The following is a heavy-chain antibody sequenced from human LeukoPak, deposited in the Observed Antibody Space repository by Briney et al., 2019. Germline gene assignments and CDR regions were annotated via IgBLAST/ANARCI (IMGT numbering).Heavy chain of an antibody. J-gene: IGHJ4*02. V-gene: IGHV2-5*02. D-gene: IGHD6-19*01. CDR2: INWDDDK. CDR3: AHRRWLAPEDY. Sequence: SGPTLVNPTQTLTLTCTFSGFSLSTSGVGVGWIRQPPGKALEWLGIINWDDDKRYSPSLKSRLTITKDTSKNQVVLTMTNMDPVDTATYYCAHRRWLAPEDYWGQGTLVTVSS. CDR1: GFSLSTSGVG.